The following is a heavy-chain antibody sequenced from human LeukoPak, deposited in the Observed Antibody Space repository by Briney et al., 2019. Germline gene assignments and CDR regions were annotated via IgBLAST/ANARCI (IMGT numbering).Heavy chain of an antibody. CDR3: AKEGLGPIAVAGADY. CDR2: ISASGTGT. Sequence: GGSLRLSCAASGLTFSRYAMSWVRQAPGKGLEWVSGISASGTGTYYADSVKGRFTISGDNSKNTLYLQMKSLRAEDTAVYYCAKEGLGPIAVAGADYWGQGTLVTVSS. V-gene: IGHV3-23*01. D-gene: IGHD6-19*01. CDR1: GLTFSRYA. J-gene: IGHJ4*02.